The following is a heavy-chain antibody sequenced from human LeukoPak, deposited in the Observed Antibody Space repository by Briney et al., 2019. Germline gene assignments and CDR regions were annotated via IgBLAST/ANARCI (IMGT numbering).Heavy chain of an antibody. J-gene: IGHJ4*02. V-gene: IGHV3-15*01. D-gene: IGHD3-10*01. Sequence: PGGSLRLSCAASGFTLNNAWMSWVRQVPGRGLEWVGLIKSKTNGGTTDYTTPVKGRFTISRDDSKNTLYLQMNSLKIEDTAVYYCVRELSGSFDYWGQGTLVTVSS. CDR3: VRELSGSFDY. CDR1: GFTLNNAW. CDR2: IKSKTNGGTT.